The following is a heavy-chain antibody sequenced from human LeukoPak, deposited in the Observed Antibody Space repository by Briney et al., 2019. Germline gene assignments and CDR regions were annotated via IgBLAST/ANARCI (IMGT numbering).Heavy chain of an antibody. CDR1: SYSIPVGYY. J-gene: IGHJ3*02. V-gene: IGHV4-38-2*02. D-gene: IGHD5-12*01. Sequence: SETLSLTCSVSSYSIPVGYYWGWIRQPRGKGLEWIGSINLQRHIYYSPSLKSRVTISLDTSRNQFSLELSSMTVADTAVYYCARQVATKGEWAFDIWGQGAMVTASS. CDR3: ARQVATKGEWAFDI. CDR2: INLQRHI.